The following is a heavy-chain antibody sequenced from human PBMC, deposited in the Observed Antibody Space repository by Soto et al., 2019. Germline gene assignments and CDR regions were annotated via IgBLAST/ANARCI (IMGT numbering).Heavy chain of an antibody. J-gene: IGHJ5*01. V-gene: IGHV4-59*01. Sequence: QVQLQESGPGLVKPSETLSLSCTVSGASISSYYWNWIRQSPGKGLEWIGFVSYAGDTNYNPSLKSRVTISADTSKNQVSLRLTSVTAADTAVYYCAREGVATVIGWFDSWGQGTLVSVSS. CDR3: AREGVATVIGWFDS. D-gene: IGHD4-4*01. CDR2: VSYAGDT. CDR1: GASISSYY.